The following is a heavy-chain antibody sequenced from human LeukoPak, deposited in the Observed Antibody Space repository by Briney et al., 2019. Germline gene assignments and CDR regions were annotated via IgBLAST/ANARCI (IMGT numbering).Heavy chain of an antibody. Sequence: PSQTLSLTCTVSGGSISSGDYYWSWIRQPPGKGLEWIGYIYYSGSTYYNPSLKGRVTISVDTSKNQFSLKLSSVTAADTAVYYCARGIVVPAAMGFDPWGQGTLVTVSS. CDR2: IYYSGST. V-gene: IGHV4-30-4*08. CDR3: ARGIVVPAAMGFDP. J-gene: IGHJ5*02. D-gene: IGHD2-2*01. CDR1: GGSISSGDYY.